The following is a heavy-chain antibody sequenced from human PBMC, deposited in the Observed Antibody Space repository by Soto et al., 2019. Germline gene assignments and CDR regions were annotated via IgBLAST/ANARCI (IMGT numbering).Heavy chain of an antibody. CDR1: GFTFSSYS. CDR2: ISSSSSTI. J-gene: IGHJ4*02. Sequence: EVQLVESGGGLVQPGGSLRLSCAASGFTFSSYSMNWVRQAPGKGLEWVSYISSSSSTIYYADSVKGRFTISRDNAKNALYLQMNSLRAEDTAVYYGARDNGDLGGAVDYWGQGTLVTVSS. D-gene: IGHD4-17*01. CDR3: ARDNGDLGGAVDY. V-gene: IGHV3-48*01.